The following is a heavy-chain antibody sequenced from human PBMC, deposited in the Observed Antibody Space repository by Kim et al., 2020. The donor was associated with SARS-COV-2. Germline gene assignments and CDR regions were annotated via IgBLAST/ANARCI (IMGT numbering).Heavy chain of an antibody. D-gene: IGHD4-4*01. CDR3: AKSATETTTFLDY. J-gene: IGHJ4*02. V-gene: IGHV3-23*01. Sequence: VKGRFTISRDNSKNTMYLQMNSLRAEDTAVYYSAKSATETTTFLDYWGQGILVTVSS.